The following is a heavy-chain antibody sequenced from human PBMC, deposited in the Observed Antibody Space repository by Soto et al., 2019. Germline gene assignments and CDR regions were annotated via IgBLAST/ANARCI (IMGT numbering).Heavy chain of an antibody. D-gene: IGHD4-17*01. Sequence: EVQFLESGGGVVRPGGSLRLSCVASGLSFDNYAMTWVRQSPGMGLEWLACITGNGAVSSYTDSVRGRFAICRDNSKNSLYLQMDSRIAADTVVYYCGNDPNGDDCGTLDLWGQGTTVSVSS. V-gene: IGHV3-23*01. CDR2: ITGNGAVS. J-gene: IGHJ3*01. CDR3: GNDPNGDDCGTLDL. CDR1: GLSFDNYA.